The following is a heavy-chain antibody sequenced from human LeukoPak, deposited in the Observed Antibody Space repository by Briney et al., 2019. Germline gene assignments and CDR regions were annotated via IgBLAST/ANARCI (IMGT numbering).Heavy chain of an antibody. J-gene: IGHJ4*02. CDR2: ISWNSGSI. V-gene: IGHV3-9*01. CDR1: GFTFSNYA. CDR3: AKDNRRHYTSGPNPDSLH. D-gene: IGHD6-19*01. Sequence: GGSLRLSCAGSGFTFSNYAMHWVRQPPGKGLEWVSGISWNSGSIDYADSVKGRFTISRDNAKNSLYLQMNSLRVEDTAFYYCAKDNRRHYTSGPNPDSLHWGQGALVTVSS.